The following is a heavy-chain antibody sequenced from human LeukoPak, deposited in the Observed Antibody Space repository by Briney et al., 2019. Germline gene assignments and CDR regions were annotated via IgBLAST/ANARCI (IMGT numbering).Heavy chain of an antibody. V-gene: IGHV3-23*01. J-gene: IGHJ1*01. CDR3: AKDLRSSSWYGEYFQH. Sequence: GGSLRLSCAASGFTFSSYAMSWVRQAPGKGLEGVSAISGSGGSTYYADSVKGRFAISRDNSKNTLYLQMNSLRAEDTAVYYCAKDLRSSSWYGEYFQHWGQGTLVTVSS. CDR2: ISGSGGST. CDR1: GFTFSSYA. D-gene: IGHD6-13*01.